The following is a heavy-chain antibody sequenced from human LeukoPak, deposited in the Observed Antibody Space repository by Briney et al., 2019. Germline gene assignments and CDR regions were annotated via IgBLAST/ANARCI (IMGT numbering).Heavy chain of an antibody. Sequence: PSETLSLTCTVSGGSISSYYWSWIRQPPGKGLEWIGYIYYSGSTNYNPPLKSRVTISVDTSKNQFSLKLSSVTAADTAVYYCARDAGYSYGYYYGMDVWGQGTTVTVSS. CDR1: GGSISSYY. CDR3: ARDAGYSYGYYYGMDV. CDR2: IYYSGST. V-gene: IGHV4-59*01. J-gene: IGHJ6*02. D-gene: IGHD5-18*01.